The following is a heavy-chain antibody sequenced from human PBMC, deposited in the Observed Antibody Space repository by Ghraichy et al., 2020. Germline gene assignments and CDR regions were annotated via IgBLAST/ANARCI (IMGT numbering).Heavy chain of an antibody. CDR2: IKKDGSEK. J-gene: IGHJ4*02. D-gene: IGHD6-19*01. CDR1: GFIFSGHW. Sequence: GESLNISCAASGFIFSGHWKSWVRQAPGKGPEWVANIKKDGSEKYYVDSVKGRFTISRDNAKNSLNLQMNSLRAEDTAVYYCARDLGGGWYFDYWGQGALVTVSS. CDR3: ARDLGGGWYFDY. V-gene: IGHV3-7*01.